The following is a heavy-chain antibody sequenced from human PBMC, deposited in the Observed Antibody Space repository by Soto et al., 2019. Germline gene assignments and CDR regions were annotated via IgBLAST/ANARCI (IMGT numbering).Heavy chain of an antibody. J-gene: IGHJ6*02. D-gene: IGHD5-12*01. V-gene: IGHV1-8*01. CDR2: MNPNSGDT. CDR1: GYTFTNYH. Sequence: GASVKVSCKASGYTFTNYHIHWVRQATGQGLEWMGWMNPNSGDTGYAQKFQGRVIMTRDTSITAAYMELSGLRSEDTAVYYCARAQSRDGYNYVPNYYYGMDVWGQGTTVTVSS. CDR3: ARAQSRDGYNYVPNYYYGMDV.